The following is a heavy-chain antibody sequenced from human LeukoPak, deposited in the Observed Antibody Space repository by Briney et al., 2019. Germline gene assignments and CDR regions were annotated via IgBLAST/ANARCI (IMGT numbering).Heavy chain of an antibody. CDR3: AREVTYMSGRVFDI. CDR1: AFTVRSNY. J-gene: IGHJ3*02. Sequence: PGGSLRLSCAASAFTVRSNYVSWVRRAPGQGLEWVSVIYSGGSTYYADSVKGRFTISRDISKNTVYLQMNSLRAEDTAPYYCAREVTYMSGRVFDIWGQGTMVTVSS. D-gene: IGHD4-23*01. V-gene: IGHV3-53*01. CDR2: IYSGGST.